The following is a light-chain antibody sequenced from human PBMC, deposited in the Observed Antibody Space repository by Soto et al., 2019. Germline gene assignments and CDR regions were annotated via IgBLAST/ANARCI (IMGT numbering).Light chain of an antibody. Sequence: DIQLTQSPSTLSGSVGDRVTLTCRASQTISSWLGWYQQKPGKAPKLLIYKAFTLKSGVPSRFSGSGSGTEFNLTISSLQPDDFATYYCQHYNSYSEAFGQGTKVDIK. V-gene: IGKV1-5*03. CDR3: QHYNSYSEA. CDR1: QTISSW. CDR2: KAF. J-gene: IGKJ1*01.